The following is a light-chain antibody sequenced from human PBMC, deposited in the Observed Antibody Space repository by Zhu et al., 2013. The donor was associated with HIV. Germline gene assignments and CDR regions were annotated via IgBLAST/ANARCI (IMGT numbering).Light chain of an antibody. Sequence: EIVLTQSPGTLSLSPGERATLSCRASQSVSNNYLVWYQQKLGQAPRLLIYDTFNRATGIPARFSGSGSGTDFTLTISSLQSEDFAVYYCQHRLDWPWTFGQGTKVEIK. CDR3: QHRLDWPWT. CDR2: DTF. CDR1: QSVSNNY. J-gene: IGKJ1*01. V-gene: IGKV3D-20*02.